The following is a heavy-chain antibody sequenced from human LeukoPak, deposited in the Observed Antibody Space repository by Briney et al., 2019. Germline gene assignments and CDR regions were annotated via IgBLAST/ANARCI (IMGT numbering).Heavy chain of an antibody. CDR2: IYYSGST. V-gene: IGHV4-59*01. D-gene: IGHD2-15*01. CDR3: ASGSALTSGLDWFDP. Sequence: SETLSLTCTVSGGSISSYYWSWIRQPPGKGLEWIGYIYYSGSTNYNPSLKSRVTISVDTSKNQFSLKLSSVTAADTAVYYCASGSALTSGLDWFDPWGQGTLVTVSS. J-gene: IGHJ5*02. CDR1: GGSISSYY.